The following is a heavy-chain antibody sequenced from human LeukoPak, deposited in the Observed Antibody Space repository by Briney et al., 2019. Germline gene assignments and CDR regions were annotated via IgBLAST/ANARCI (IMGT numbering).Heavy chain of an antibody. J-gene: IGHJ4*02. Sequence: GGSLRLSCASSGFTVSDYLIPWVRQAPGKGLEWLINIKEDSSDQSSVDSVKGRFIICRDNAKDLLYLQMNSLRPDDTAVYYITRELPKGFFCHCGEGNLVTVSS. CDR3: TRELPKGFFCH. D-gene: IGHD1-26*01. V-gene: IGHV3-7*01. CDR1: GFTVSDYL. CDR2: IKEDSSDQ.